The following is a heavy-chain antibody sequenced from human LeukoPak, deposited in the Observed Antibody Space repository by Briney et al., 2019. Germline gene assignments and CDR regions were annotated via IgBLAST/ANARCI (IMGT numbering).Heavy chain of an antibody. D-gene: IGHD3-9*01. CDR1: GYTSSIYG. J-gene: IGHJ4*02. CDR2: TNPNSGDT. CDR3: ARDWLLRYSQGGFDS. V-gene: IGHV1-2*02. Sequence: ASVKVSCKASGYTSSIYGFSWVRQAPGQGLEWMGWTNPNSGDTNYVQKFQGRVTMTRDTSISTAYMELSRLRSDDTAVYYCARDWLLRYSQGGFDSWGQGTLVTVSS.